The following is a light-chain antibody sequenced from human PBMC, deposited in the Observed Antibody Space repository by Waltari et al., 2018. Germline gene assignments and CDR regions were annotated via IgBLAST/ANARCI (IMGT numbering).Light chain of an antibody. CDR2: AAS. V-gene: IGKV1-17*03. CDR1: QGIRNY. CDR3: LQYDSYPRT. Sequence: IKMTQSPLAMSASEGTRVPTTCRASQGIRNYLAWIQQRPGEVPKRLIYAASRLESGAPSRFSGSGSGTEFTLTITSLQPEDFATYYCLQYDSYPRTFGPGTKVEI. J-gene: IGKJ3*01.